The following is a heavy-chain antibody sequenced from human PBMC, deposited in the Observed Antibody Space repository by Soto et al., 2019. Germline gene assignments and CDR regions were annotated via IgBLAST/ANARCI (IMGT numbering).Heavy chain of an antibody. J-gene: IGHJ6*02. CDR3: ARQGFGPLHGLVDV. CDR2: VHHSWGS. V-gene: IGHV4-59*08. CDR1: DGSISSYY. D-gene: IGHD3-10*01. Sequence: QVQLQESGPGLVKPSETLSLSCTVSDGSISSYYWSWFRQSPGKRMEWIGYVHHSWGSSYNPSLQSRVATSLDASKSQCSLTVTSATATDTAVYYCARQGFGPLHGLVDVWGQGTTVTVSS.